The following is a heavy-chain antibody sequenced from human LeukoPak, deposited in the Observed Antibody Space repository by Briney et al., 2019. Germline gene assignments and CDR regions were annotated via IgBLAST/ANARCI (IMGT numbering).Heavy chain of an antibody. J-gene: IGHJ6*03. CDR3: ARVYSSSSREPPLLLDYYYYYMDV. D-gene: IGHD6-6*01. CDR2: IIPIFGTA. Sequence: SVKVSCKASGGTFSSYAISWVRQAPGQGLEWMGGIIPIFGTANYAQKFQGRVTITADESTSTAYMELSSLRSEDTAVYYCARVYSSSSREPPLLLDYYYYYMDVWGKGTTVTVSS. CDR1: GGTFSSYA. V-gene: IGHV1-69*13.